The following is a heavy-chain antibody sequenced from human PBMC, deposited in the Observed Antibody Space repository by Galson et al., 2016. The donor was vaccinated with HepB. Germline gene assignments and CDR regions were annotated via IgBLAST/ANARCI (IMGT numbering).Heavy chain of an antibody. Sequence: SLRLSCAGSRFTFSRHGMHWLRQAPGKGLEWVAVIWRDGNNKYYADSVKGRFTMSRDNSKNMAYLQMNNLRPDDTALYYCARDLGDGSHFTFDLWGQGTLVTVSS. D-gene: IGHD1-26*01. V-gene: IGHV3-33*01. CDR2: IWRDGNNK. CDR3: ARDLGDGSHFTFDL. CDR1: RFTFSRHG. J-gene: IGHJ4*02.